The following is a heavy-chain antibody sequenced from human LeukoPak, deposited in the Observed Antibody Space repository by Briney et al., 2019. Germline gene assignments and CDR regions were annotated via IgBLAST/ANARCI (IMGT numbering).Heavy chain of an antibody. J-gene: IGHJ6*03. V-gene: IGHV4-61*05. CDR3: ARTTEGYCRGRSCYSYYYYMDV. CDR1: GGSISSSSYY. CDR2: IYYSGST. Sequence: SETLSLTCTVSGGSISSSSYYWGWIRQPPWKGLEWIGYIYYSGSTNYNPSLKSRVTISVDTSKNQFSLKLSSVTAADTAVYYCARTTEGYCRGRSCYSYYYYMDVWGKGTTVTVSS. D-gene: IGHD2-15*01.